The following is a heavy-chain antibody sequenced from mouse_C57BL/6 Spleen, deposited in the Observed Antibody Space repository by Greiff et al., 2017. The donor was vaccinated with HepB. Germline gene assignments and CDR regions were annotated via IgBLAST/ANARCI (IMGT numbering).Heavy chain of an antibody. J-gene: IGHJ2*01. CDR3: ARERVSPYYFDY. CDR1: GYSFTGYY. Sequence: EVQLQQSGPELVKPGASVKISCKASGYSFTGYYMNWVKQSPEKSLEWIGEINPSTGGTTYNQKFKAKATLTVDKSSSTAYMQLKSLTSEDSAVYYCARERVSPYYFDYWGQGTTLTVSS. V-gene: IGHV1-42*01. CDR2: INPSTGGT.